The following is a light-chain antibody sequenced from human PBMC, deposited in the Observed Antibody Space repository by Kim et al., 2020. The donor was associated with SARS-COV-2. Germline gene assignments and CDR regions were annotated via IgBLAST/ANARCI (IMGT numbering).Light chain of an antibody. Sequence: LSPGQRAHLSCRASQYIDNWLAWYQQKPGQVPRLLIYDASNRATGIPARFSGSGSGTDFTLTISSLEPEDFAVYYCQHRRTWPLTFGQGTKLEI. CDR1: QYIDNW. V-gene: IGKV3-11*01. CDR3: QHRRTWPLT. J-gene: IGKJ2*01. CDR2: DAS.